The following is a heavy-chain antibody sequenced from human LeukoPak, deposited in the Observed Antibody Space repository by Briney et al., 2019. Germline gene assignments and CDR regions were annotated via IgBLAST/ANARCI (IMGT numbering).Heavy chain of an antibody. J-gene: IGHJ4*02. D-gene: IGHD6-19*01. CDR1: GYTFTSYG. CDR2: SSAYNGNT. CDR3: ARVFQWLVRGGSVDY. Sequence: ASVKVSCKAAGYTFTSYGTSWVRQAPGQGLEWMGWSSAYNGNTIYAQKLQGRVNMTTDTTTSTAYMELRSLRSDDTAVYYCARVFQWLVRGGSVDYWGQGTLVTVSS. V-gene: IGHV1-18*01.